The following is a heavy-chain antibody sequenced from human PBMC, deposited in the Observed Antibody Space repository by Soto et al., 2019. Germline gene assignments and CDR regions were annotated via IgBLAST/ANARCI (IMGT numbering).Heavy chain of an antibody. CDR1: GFTFSSYS. V-gene: IGHV3-9*01. D-gene: IGHD6-13*01. Sequence: GGSLRLSCAASGFTFSSYSMHWVRQAPGKGLEWVSGISWNSGSIGYADSVKGRFTISRDNAKNSLYLQMNSLRAEDTALYYCAKGLAAAGNYYYYYGMDVWGQGTTVTVSS. CDR3: AKGLAAAGNYYYYYGMDV. J-gene: IGHJ6*02. CDR2: ISWNSGSI.